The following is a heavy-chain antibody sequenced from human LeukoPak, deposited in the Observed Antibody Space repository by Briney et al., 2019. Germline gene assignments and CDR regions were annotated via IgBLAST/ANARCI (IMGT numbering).Heavy chain of an antibody. D-gene: IGHD3-9*01. J-gene: IGHJ4*02. CDR3: ARQPPDYDILTGYDY. CDR2: ISSSSSYI. V-gene: IGHV3-21*01. Sequence: GGPLRLSCAASGFTFSSYAMSWVRQAPGKGLEWVSSISSSSSYIYYADSVKGRFTISRDNAKNSLYLQMNSLRAEDTAVYYCARQPPDYDILTGYDYWGQGTLVTVSS. CDR1: GFTFSSYA.